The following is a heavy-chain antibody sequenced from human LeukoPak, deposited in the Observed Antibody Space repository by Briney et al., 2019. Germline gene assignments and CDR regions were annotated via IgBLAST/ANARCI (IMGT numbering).Heavy chain of an antibody. CDR1: GGSISSYY. V-gene: IGHV4-4*09. J-gene: IGHJ6*03. Sequence: SETLSLTCTVSGGSISSYYWRWIRQSPVKGLEWIGYIFPSGSAFYNPSLESRVTISLETSEHQFSLTLSSVTAADTAVYYCARRNHYFYYMDVWGKGTTVTVSS. CDR2: IFPSGSA. CDR3: ARRNHYFYYMDV.